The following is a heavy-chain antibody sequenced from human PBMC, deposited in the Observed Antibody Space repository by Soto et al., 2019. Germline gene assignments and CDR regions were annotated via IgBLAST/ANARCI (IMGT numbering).Heavy chain of an antibody. CDR2: VYYTGTT. D-gene: IGHD3-3*01. J-gene: IGHJ4*02. Sequence: PSETPSLTWTVSGDSIGPHYLTWVRRPPGKGLEWVGYVYYTGTTMYNPSLKSRLTISVDRSRNQVSLNLTSVTAADTAVYYCARLGGYYQALDHWSQGTLVTVSS. CDR3: ARLGGYYQALDH. V-gene: IGHV4-59*08. CDR1: GDSIGPHY.